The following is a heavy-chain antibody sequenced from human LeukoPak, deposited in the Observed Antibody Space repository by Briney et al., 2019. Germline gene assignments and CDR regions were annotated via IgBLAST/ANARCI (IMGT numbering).Heavy chain of an antibody. J-gene: IGHJ4*02. D-gene: IGHD3/OR15-3a*01. Sequence: SETLSLTCAVYGGSFSGYYWSWIRQPPGKGLEWIGEINHSGSTNYNPSLKSRVTISVDTSKNQFSLMLSSVTAADTAVYYCARVMDFGPDFDYWGQGTLVTVSS. CDR3: ARVMDFGPDFDY. CDR1: GGSFSGYY. V-gene: IGHV4-34*01. CDR2: INHSGST.